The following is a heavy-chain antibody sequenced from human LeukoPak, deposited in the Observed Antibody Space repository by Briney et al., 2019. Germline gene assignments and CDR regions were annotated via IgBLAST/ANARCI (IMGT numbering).Heavy chain of an antibody. CDR2: ISGSGGST. J-gene: IGHJ4*02. Sequence: GGSLRLSCAASGFTFSSYAMSWVRQAPGKGLEWVPAISGSGGSTYYADSVKGRFTISRDNSKNTLYLQMNSLRAEDTAVYYCAKVRSVRRYYYDSSGYSYYFDYWGQGTLVTVSS. D-gene: IGHD3-22*01. V-gene: IGHV3-23*01. CDR1: GFTFSSYA. CDR3: AKVRSVRRYYYDSSGYSYYFDY.